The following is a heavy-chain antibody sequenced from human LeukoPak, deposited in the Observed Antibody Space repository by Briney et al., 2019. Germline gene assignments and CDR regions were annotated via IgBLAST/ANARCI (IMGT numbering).Heavy chain of an antibody. Sequence: GRSLRLSCAASGFTFSSYGMHWVRQAPGKGLEWVAVIWYDGSNKYYADSVKGRFTISRDNSKNTLYLQVNSLRAEDTAVYYCARDYYGSGSYYQDYWGQGTLVTVSS. CDR1: GFTFSSYG. D-gene: IGHD3-10*01. CDR2: IWYDGSNK. CDR3: ARDYYGSGSYYQDY. J-gene: IGHJ4*02. V-gene: IGHV3-33*01.